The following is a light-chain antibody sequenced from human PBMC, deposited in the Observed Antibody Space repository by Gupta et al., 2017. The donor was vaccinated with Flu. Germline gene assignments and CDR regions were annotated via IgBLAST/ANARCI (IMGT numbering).Light chain of an antibody. CDR2: EVS. V-gene: IGLV2-14*01. CDR1: CSDVGGYNY. J-gene: IGLJ3*02. Sequence: QSDLTQPASVSGSPGQSTTISCTGTCSDVGGYNYVSWYQQHPGKAPKLMFYEVSNRPSGVSNRFSGSKSGNTASLTITGLQAEDEAYYYCSSYTSSSTNWVFGGGTKLTVL. CDR3: SSYTSSSTNWV.